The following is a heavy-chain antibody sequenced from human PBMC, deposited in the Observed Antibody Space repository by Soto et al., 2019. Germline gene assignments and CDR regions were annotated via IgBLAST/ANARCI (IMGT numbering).Heavy chain of an antibody. CDR3: ARPGGGYYDFWSGYYRPNWFDP. CDR2: IYYSGST. D-gene: IGHD3-3*01. Sequence: SETLSLTCTVSGGSISSSSYYWGWIRQPPGKGLEWIGSIYYSGSTYYNPSLKSRVTISVDTSKNQFSLKLSSVTAADTAVYYCARPGGGYYDFWSGYYRPNWFDPWGQGTLVTVSS. V-gene: IGHV4-39*01. CDR1: GGSISSSSYY. J-gene: IGHJ5*02.